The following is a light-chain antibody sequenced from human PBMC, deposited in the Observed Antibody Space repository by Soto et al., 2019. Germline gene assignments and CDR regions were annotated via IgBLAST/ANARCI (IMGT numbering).Light chain of an antibody. V-gene: IGKV3-20*01. CDR3: QQYGSSPEVT. CDR2: VAS. Sequence: EIVLTQSPGTLSLSPGERATLSCRASQSVSSSCLAWYQQKPGQAPRLLIYVASSRATGIPDRFSGSGSGTDFTLTISRLEPEDFAVYYCQQYGSSPEVTFAPGTKVDIK. J-gene: IGKJ3*01. CDR1: QSVSSSC.